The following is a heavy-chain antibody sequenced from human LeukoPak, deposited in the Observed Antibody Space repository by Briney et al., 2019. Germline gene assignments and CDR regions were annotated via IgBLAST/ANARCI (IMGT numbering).Heavy chain of an antibody. V-gene: IGHV3-30*04. D-gene: IGHD3-3*02. CDR2: ISNDGNNK. CDR3: TRNHNGLAY. Sequence: GRSLRLSCTASGFTFSTYEMYWVRQPPGKGLEWVAAISNDGNNKYYADSVRGRFTVTRDNSKNTLYLRMDSLRAEDTAVYYCTRNHNGLAYWGQGTLVTVSS. J-gene: IGHJ4*02. CDR1: GFTFSTYE.